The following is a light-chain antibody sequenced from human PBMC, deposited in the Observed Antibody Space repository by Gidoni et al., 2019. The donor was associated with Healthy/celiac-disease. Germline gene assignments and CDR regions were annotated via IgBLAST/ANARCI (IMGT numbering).Light chain of an antibody. J-gene: IGKJ3*01. V-gene: IGKV3-11*01. Sequence: ELVLTQSPATLSLSPGERATLSCRASQSVSSYLAWYQQKPAQAPRLLIYDAANRATGIPARFRGSGSGTAFTLTISSLEPEDFAVYYCQQRSNWPLFTFXPXTKVDIK. CDR3: QQRSNWPLFT. CDR1: QSVSSY. CDR2: DAA.